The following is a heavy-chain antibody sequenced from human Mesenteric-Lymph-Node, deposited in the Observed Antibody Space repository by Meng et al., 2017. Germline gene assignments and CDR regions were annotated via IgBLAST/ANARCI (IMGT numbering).Heavy chain of an antibody. V-gene: IGHV3-15*01. CDR1: GFTFSDYY. CDR2: IKNYIDGKTT. Sequence: GGSLRLSCAASGFTFSDYYMSWIRQTPGKGLEWVGRIKNYIDGKTTEYAAPVKGRFTISRDDSENMLYLQMDNLKTEDTAVYYCTTDLVSWSDPWGQGTLVTVSS. J-gene: IGHJ5*02. CDR3: TTDLVSWSDP. D-gene: IGHD6-6*01.